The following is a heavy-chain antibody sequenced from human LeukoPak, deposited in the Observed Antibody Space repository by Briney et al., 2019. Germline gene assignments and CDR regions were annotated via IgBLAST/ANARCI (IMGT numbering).Heavy chain of an antibody. CDR3: ARGDYYGSGSYYKRGFDY. CDR1: GFTFRTFW. CDR2: INTDGSET. V-gene: IGHV3-7*01. D-gene: IGHD3-10*01. Sequence: PGGSLRLSCAASGFTFRTFWMTWVRQSPEKGLERVANINTDGSETYYVESVRGRFSISRDNGKNSVYLEMKSLRAEDTAVYYCARGDYYGSGSYYKRGFDYWGQGTLVTVSS. J-gene: IGHJ4*02.